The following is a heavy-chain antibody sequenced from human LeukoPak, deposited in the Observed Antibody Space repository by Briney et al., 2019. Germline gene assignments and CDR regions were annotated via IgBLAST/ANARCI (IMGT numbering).Heavy chain of an antibody. CDR3: ARSTSWYSYFDC. D-gene: IGHD6-13*01. Sequence: SETLSLTCTVSGDSMSNYYWSWIRQSAGKGLEWIGRIYTTGDTNYNASLKSRVTMSLDTSKNQFSLKVTSVTAADTAMYYCARSTSWYSYFDCWGQGTLVTVSS. J-gene: IGHJ4*02. V-gene: IGHV4-4*07. CDR2: IYTTGDT. CDR1: GDSMSNYY.